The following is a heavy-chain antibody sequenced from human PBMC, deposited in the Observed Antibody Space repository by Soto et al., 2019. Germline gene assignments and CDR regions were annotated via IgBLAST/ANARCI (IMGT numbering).Heavy chain of an antibody. Sequence: HPGGSLRLSCAASGFTFSSYWMSWVRQAPGKGLEWVANIRRSGSETYYVDSVKGRFTISRDNSKNTLYLQMNSLRAEGTAVYYCAKDWEGIAAAGSFDYWGQGTLVTVSS. V-gene: IGHV3-7*03. J-gene: IGHJ4*02. D-gene: IGHD6-13*01. CDR2: IRRSGSET. CDR1: GFTFSSYW. CDR3: AKDWEGIAAAGSFDY.